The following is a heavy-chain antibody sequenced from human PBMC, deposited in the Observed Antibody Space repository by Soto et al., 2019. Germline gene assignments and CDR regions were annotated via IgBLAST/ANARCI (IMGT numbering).Heavy chain of an antibody. Sequence: EVQLVESGGGLVQPGGSLRLSCAASGFTFSRYWITWVRQAPGKGLEWVANIKQDGSEKNYVDSVKGRFTISRDNAKNSLYLQMNSLRAEDTAVYYCARTSGYDSRVPEYDMDVWGQGTTVTVSS. CDR3: ARTSGYDSRVPEYDMDV. CDR2: IKQDGSEK. V-gene: IGHV3-7*01. D-gene: IGHD5-12*01. CDR1: GFTFSRYW. J-gene: IGHJ6*02.